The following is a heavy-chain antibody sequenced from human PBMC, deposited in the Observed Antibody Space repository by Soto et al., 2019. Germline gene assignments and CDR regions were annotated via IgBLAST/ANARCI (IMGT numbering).Heavy chain of an antibody. V-gene: IGHV3-23*01. J-gene: IGHJ6*02. CDR2: ISGSGGST. Sequence: PGGSLRLSCAASGFTFSSYAMSWVRQAPGKGLEWVSAISGSGGSTYYADSVKGRFTISRDNSKNTLYLQMNSLRAEDTAVYYCAKDLAPYSPAYYYYGMDVWGQGTTVTVS. D-gene: IGHD6-13*01. CDR1: GFTFSSYA. CDR3: AKDLAPYSPAYYYYGMDV.